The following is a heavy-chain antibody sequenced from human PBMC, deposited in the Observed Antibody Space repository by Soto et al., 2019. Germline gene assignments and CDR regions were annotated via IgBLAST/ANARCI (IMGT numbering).Heavy chain of an antibody. CDR3: AMGYYDILTGYYYFDY. J-gene: IGHJ4*02. Sequence: SETLSLTCTVSGGSISSYYWSWIRQPPGKGLEWIGYIYYSGSTNYNPSLKSRVTISVDTSKNQFSLKLSSVTAADTAVYYCAMGYYDILTGYYYFDYWGQGTLVTVSS. CDR2: IYYSGST. CDR1: GGSISSYY. D-gene: IGHD3-9*01. V-gene: IGHV4-59*08.